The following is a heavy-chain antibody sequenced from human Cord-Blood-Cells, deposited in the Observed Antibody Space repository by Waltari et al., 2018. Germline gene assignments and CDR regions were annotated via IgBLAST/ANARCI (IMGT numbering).Heavy chain of an antibody. D-gene: IGHD1-26*01. CDR3: AIDVGSYYAFDI. CDR1: GGTSSRYA. CDR2: IITIFGTA. Sequence: QVQLVQSGAEVKKPGSSVKVSCKALGGTSSRYATSWVRQGPGQGLEWLGGIITIFGTANYAQKFQGRVTITADKAPSTAYMELSSLRSEDTAVYYCAIDVGSYYAFDIWGQGTMVTVSS. V-gene: IGHV1-69*06. J-gene: IGHJ3*02.